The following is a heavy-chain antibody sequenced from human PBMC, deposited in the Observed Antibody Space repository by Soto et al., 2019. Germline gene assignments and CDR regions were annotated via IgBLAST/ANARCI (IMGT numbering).Heavy chain of an antibody. CDR3: ARGGRYSSSSDLTY. CDR2: ISADSGDT. V-gene: IGHV1-18*04. D-gene: IGHD6-6*01. J-gene: IGHJ4*02. CDR1: GYTFTNYG. Sequence: GPEVKKPGASVKVSCTPSGYTFTNYGVNWVRQAPGQGLEWMGWISADSGDTKYAQKFQGRVTMTTDTSTRTAYMELRSLRFDVSAVYYCARGGRYSSSSDLTYWGQGTLVTVSS.